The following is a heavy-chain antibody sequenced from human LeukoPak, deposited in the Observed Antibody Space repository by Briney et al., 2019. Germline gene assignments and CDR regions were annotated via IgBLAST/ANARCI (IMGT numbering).Heavy chain of an antibody. CDR2: INNDGKER. D-gene: IGHD3-10*01. J-gene: IGHJ4*02. CDR1: GFTFSNFW. V-gene: IGHV3-7*01. CDR3: ARSGSAGSVDY. Sequence: PGGSLRLSCAASGFTFSNFWMSWVRLTPGKGLEWVANINNDGKERYYVDSVKGLFNISRDNARNSLYLQMNSLTVEDTSIFYCARSGSAGSVDYWGQGTLVTVSS.